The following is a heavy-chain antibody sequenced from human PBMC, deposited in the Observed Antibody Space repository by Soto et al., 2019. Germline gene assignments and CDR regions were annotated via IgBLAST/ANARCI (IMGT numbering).Heavy chain of an antibody. D-gene: IGHD3-10*01. CDR2: IIPILGIA. CDR1: GGTFSSYT. Sequence: QVQLVQSGAEVKKPGSSVKVSCKASGGTFSSYTISWVRQAPGQGLEWMGRIIPILGIANYAQKFQGRVTITADNATSRAHMGLSSVSSEDTAVYYCAGVSNMVRGVISYYYYGMDVWGQGTTVTVSS. V-gene: IGHV1-69*02. CDR3: AGVSNMVRGVISYYYYGMDV. J-gene: IGHJ6*02.